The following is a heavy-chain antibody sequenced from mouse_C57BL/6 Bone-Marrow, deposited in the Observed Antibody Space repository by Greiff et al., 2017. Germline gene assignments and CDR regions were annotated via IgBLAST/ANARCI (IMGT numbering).Heavy chain of an antibody. CDR1: GYTFTDYY. CDR2: INPNNGGT. J-gene: IGHJ1*03. V-gene: IGHV1-26*01. Sequence: VQLKESGPELVKPGASVKISCKASGYTFTDYYMNWVKQSHGKSLEWIGDINPNNGGTSYNQKFKGKATLTVDKSSSTAYMELRSLPSEDSAVYYCARWNGSSPRGYFDGWGTGTTVTVSS. CDR3: ARWNGSSPRGYFDG. D-gene: IGHD1-1*01.